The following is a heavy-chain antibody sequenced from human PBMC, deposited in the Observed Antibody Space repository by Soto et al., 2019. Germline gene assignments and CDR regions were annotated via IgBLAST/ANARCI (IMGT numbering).Heavy chain of an antibody. J-gene: IGHJ6*02. D-gene: IGHD3-3*01. Sequence: QVQLVQSGAEVKKPGSSVKVSCKASGGTFSSYTISWVRQAPGQGREWMGRIIPILGIANYEQKFQCRVTLTADKPTSTAYMELSRLRSDATAVYYCASQFTYYDHYYYGMDVWGQGTTVTVSS. CDR2: IIPILGIA. CDR1: GGTFSSYT. V-gene: IGHV1-69*02. CDR3: ASQFTYYDHYYYGMDV.